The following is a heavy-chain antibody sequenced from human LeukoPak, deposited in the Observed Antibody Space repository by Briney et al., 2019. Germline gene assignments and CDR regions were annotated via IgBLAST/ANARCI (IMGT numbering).Heavy chain of an antibody. CDR1: GFTFSSSA. J-gene: IGHJ6*03. CDR2: INNVGSHI. CDR3: ARIVADKPKYYYYYYMDV. D-gene: IGHD2-15*01. Sequence: GGSLRLSCAASGFTFSSSAMNWVRQAPGKGLEWVSSINNVGSHIYYADSVKGRFTISRDNAKNSLYLQMNSLRAEDTAVYYCARIVADKPKYYYYYYMDVWGKGTTVTVSS. V-gene: IGHV3-21*01.